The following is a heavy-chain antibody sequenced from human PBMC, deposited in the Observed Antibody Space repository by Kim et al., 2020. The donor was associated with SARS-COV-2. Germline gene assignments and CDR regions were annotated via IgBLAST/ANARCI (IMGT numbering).Heavy chain of an antibody. V-gene: IGHV5-51*01. J-gene: IGHJ4*02. Sequence: PSFQGQVTISADKSISTAYLQWSSLKASDTAMYYCARPDDEYSTSGAFDYWGQGTLVTVSS. D-gene: IGHD6-6*01. CDR3: ARPDDEYSTSGAFDY.